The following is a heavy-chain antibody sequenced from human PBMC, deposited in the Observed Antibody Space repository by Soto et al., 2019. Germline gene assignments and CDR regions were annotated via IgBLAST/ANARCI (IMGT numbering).Heavy chain of an antibody. CDR2: INPNSGGT. CDR3: ARGLPGIAAAGTAYNWFDP. CDR1: GYTFTGYY. J-gene: IGHJ5*02. D-gene: IGHD6-13*01. Sequence: ASVKVSCKASGYTFTGYYMHWVRQAPGQGLEWMGWINPNSGGTNYAQKFQGWVTMTRDTSISTAYMELSRLRSDDTAVYYCARGLPGIAAAGTAYNWFDPWGQGTLVTVSS. V-gene: IGHV1-2*04.